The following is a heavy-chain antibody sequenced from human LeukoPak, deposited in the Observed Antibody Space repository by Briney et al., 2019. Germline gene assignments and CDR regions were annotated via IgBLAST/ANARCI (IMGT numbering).Heavy chain of an antibody. D-gene: IGHD4-17*01. CDR2: IYYTGST. CDR1: GDSISSSTYS. V-gene: IGHV4-39*01. Sequence: PSETLSLTCTVSGDSISSSTYSWGWIRQPPGKGLEWIGYIYYTGSTYYNPSLKSRVTITVDTSKNQFSLKMSSVTAADTAVDFCASWSTVTACDYWGQGTLVTVSS. CDR3: ASWSTVTACDY. J-gene: IGHJ4*02.